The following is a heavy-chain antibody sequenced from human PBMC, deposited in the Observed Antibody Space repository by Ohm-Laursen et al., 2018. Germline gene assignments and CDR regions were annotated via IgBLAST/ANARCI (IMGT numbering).Heavy chain of an antibody. Sequence: SVKVSCNASGGTFSSYAISWVRQAPGQGLEWMGGIIPIFGTANYAQKFQGRVTITADESTSTAYMELSSLRSEDTAVYYCARDQAAEYPLGYWGQGTLVTVSS. D-gene: IGHD6-13*01. CDR3: ARDQAAEYPLGY. CDR1: GGTFSSYA. CDR2: IIPIFGTA. V-gene: IGHV1-69*13. J-gene: IGHJ4*02.